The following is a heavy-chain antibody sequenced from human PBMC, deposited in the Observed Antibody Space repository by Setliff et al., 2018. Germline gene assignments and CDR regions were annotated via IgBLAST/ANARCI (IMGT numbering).Heavy chain of an antibody. J-gene: IGHJ6*03. D-gene: IGHD3-10*01. CDR3: ARASRFGTIKYRGDYYMDV. V-gene: IGHV7-4-1*02. CDR1: GYTFTSYA. CDR2: INTNTGNP. Sequence: ASVKVSCKAFGYTFTSYAIGWMRDAPGQGLERMGWINTNTGNPSYAQGFTGRFIFSLDTSVSTAYLQISSLKAEDTALYYCARASRFGTIKYRGDYYMDVWGKGTTVTVSS.